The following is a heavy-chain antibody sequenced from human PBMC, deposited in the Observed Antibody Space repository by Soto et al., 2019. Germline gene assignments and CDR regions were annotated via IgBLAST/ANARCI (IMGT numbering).Heavy chain of an antibody. V-gene: IGHV3-33*01. CDR2: IWFDGSAR. Sequence: LRLSCAASGITLRNSGMHCVRQTPGKGLEWVAVIWFDGSARYYADSVRGRFSISRDNSKNTLYLQMDSLRAEDTAVYCCARGNYYIDFSGQGTLVTVSS. CDR1: GITLRNSG. J-gene: IGHJ4*02. CDR3: ARGNYYIDF. D-gene: IGHD4-4*01.